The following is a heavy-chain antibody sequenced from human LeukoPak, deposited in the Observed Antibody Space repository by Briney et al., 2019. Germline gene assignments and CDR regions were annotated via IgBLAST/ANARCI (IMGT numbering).Heavy chain of an antibody. CDR2: INPIGGST. CDR3: AGGFPAMTHYDSSGYYWNY. CDR1: GYTFTSYY. Sequence: ASVKVSCKASGYTFTSYYMHWVRQAPGQGLEWMGIINPIGGSTSYAQKFQGRVTMTRDTSTSTVYMELSSLRSEDTAVYYCAGGFPAMTHYDSSGYYWNYWGQGTLVTVSS. J-gene: IGHJ4*02. V-gene: IGHV1-46*01. D-gene: IGHD3-22*01.